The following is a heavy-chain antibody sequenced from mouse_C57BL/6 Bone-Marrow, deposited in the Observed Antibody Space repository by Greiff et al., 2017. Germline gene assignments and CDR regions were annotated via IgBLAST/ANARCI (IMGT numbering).Heavy chain of an antibody. D-gene: IGHD2-4*01. CDR1: GYIFTEYT. CDR3: ARHEMYYEYKGYFYY. J-gene: IGHJ2*01. CDR2: FYPGSGSI. Sequence: QVQLQQSGAELVKPGASVKLSCKASGYIFTEYTIHWVKQRSGQGLEWIGWFYPGSGSIKYNERFKDKATLTADKSSNTVYMELSRLTSEDSAVYFCARHEMYYEYKGYFYYWGHGTTLTVSS. V-gene: IGHV1-62-2*01.